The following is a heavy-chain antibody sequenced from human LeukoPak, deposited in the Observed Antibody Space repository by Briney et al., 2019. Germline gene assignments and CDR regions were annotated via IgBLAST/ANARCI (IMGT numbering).Heavy chain of an antibody. D-gene: IGHD6-13*01. CDR3: ARVGPRLAAAANNYYYYYGLDV. V-gene: IGHV3-11*06. Sequence: GGSLRLSCAASGFTFSDYYMSWIRQVPGKGLEWVSYISTSSSYTNYADSVKGRFTISRDNAKNSLYLQMSSLRAEDTAVYYCARVGPRLAAAANNYYYYYGLDVWGQGTAVTVSS. J-gene: IGHJ6*02. CDR2: ISTSSSYT. CDR1: GFTFSDYY.